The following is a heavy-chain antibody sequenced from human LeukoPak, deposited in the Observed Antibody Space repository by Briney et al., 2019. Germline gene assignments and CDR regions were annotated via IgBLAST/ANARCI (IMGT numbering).Heavy chain of an antibody. CDR2: ISGSGGNT. J-gene: IGHJ3*02. V-gene: IGHV3-23*01. Sequence: GGSLRLSCAASGFTFNNYAMNWVRQAPGKGLEWVSSISGSGGNTYYADSVKGRFTISRDNSKNTLYLQMNSLRAEDAAVYYCAKPARTDAFEIWGQGTMITVSS. CDR1: GFTFNNYA. CDR3: AKPARTDAFEI. D-gene: IGHD1-14*01.